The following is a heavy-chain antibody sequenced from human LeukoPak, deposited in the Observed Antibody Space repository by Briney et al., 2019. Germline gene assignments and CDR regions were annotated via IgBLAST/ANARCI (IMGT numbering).Heavy chain of an antibody. CDR3: ARGEDYSHDY. CDR1: GYTFIGKF. CDR2: INPDNGGA. V-gene: IGHV1-2*06. J-gene: IGHJ4*02. D-gene: IGHD4-11*01. Sequence: ASVKVSCKASGYTFIGKFIHWVRQAPGQGLEWVGRINPDNGGATFAQKFQSRVTMTRDTSISTVSMELNRLTSDDTAIYYCARGEDYSHDYWGQGTLVTVSS.